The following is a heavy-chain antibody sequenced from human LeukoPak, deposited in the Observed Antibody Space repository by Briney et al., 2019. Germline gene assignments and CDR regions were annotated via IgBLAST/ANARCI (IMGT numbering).Heavy chain of an antibody. CDR3: AKLVRGAYYFDY. CDR2: IRYDGSNK. CDR1: GFTFSSYG. D-gene: IGHD3-10*01. V-gene: IGHV3-30*02. J-gene: IGHJ4*02. Sequence: PGGSLRLSCAASGFTFSSYGMHWVRQAPGKGPEWVAFIRYDGSNKYYADSVKGRFTISRDNSKNTLYLQMNSLRAEDTAVYYCAKLVRGAYYFDYWGQGTLVTVSS.